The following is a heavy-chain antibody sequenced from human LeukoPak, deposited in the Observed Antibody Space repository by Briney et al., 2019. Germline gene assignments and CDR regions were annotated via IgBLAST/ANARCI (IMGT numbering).Heavy chain of an antibody. V-gene: IGHV4-59*12. J-gene: IGHJ4*02. D-gene: IGHD3-22*01. CDR2: IYYSGST. CDR3: AREGAGGYGYFDY. CDR1: GGSISSYY. Sequence: SETLSLTCTVSGGSISSYYWSWIRQPPGKGLEWIGYIYYSGSTNYNPSLKSRVTISVDTSKNQFSLKLSSVTAADTAVYYCAREGAGGYGYFDYWGQGTLITVSS.